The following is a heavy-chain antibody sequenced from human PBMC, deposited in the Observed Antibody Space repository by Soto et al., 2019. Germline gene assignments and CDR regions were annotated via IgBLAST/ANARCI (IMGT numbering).Heavy chain of an antibody. D-gene: IGHD2-2*01. Sequence: SETLCLTCAVYGGSFSGNYWSWIRQPPRKGLEWIGEINHSGSTNYNPSLKSRVTISVDTSKNQFSLKLSSVTAADTAVYYCARGVMTAVLYYYYGMDVWGQGTTVTVSS. J-gene: IGHJ6*02. V-gene: IGHV4-34*01. CDR2: INHSGST. CDR3: ARGVMTAVLYYYYGMDV. CDR1: GGSFSGNY.